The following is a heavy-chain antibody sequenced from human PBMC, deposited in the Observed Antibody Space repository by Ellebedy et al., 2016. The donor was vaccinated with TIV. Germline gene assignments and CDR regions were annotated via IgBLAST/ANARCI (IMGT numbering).Heavy chain of an antibody. D-gene: IGHD3-3*01. CDR3: TRDHPIFADFLSGPDAFDV. CDR2: INPNSGGT. V-gene: IGHV1-18*04. Sequence: ASVKVSCKAFGYTFTSYGISWVRQAPGQALEWMGWINPNSGGTNYAQKFQGRVTLTTETSTSTAYMELKTLRSDDTAVYFCTRDHPIFADFLSGPDAFDVWGQGTMVTVSS. J-gene: IGHJ3*01. CDR1: GYTFTSYG.